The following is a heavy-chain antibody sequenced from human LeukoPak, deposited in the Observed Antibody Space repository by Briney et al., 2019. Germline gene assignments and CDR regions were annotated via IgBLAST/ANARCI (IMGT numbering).Heavy chain of an antibody. J-gene: IGHJ4*02. Sequence: SQTLSLTCAISGDSVSSNSAAWNWIRQSPSRGLEWLGRTYYRSKWYNDYAVSVKSRITINPDTSKNQFSLQLNSVTPEDTAVYYCARVGSPIYCSGGSCYPGIFDYWGQGTLVTVSS. V-gene: IGHV6-1*01. CDR2: TYYRSKWYN. D-gene: IGHD2-15*01. CDR1: GDSVSSNSAA. CDR3: ARVGSPIYCSGGSCYPGIFDY.